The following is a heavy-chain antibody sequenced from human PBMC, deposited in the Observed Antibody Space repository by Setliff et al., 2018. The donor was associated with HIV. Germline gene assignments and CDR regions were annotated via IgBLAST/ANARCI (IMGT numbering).Heavy chain of an antibody. Sequence: GGSLRLSCAASGFTFSSHAMHWVRQAPGKGLEWVAIISYDETNQYYADSVKGRFTISRDNSKNTLYLQMNSLRAEDTAVYYCARDPRDSGSYSYFDYWGLGTLVTVSS. CDR1: GFTFSSHA. CDR2: ISYDETNQ. V-gene: IGHV3-30*04. J-gene: IGHJ4*02. D-gene: IGHD1-26*01. CDR3: ARDPRDSGSYSYFDY.